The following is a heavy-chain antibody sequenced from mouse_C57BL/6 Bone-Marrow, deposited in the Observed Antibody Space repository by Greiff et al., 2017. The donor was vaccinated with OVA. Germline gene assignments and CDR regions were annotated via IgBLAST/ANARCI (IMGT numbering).Heavy chain of an antibody. CDR2: ISSGSSTI. Sequence: EVHLVESGGGLVKPGGSLKLSCAASGFTFSDYGMHWVRQAPEKGLEWVAYISSGSSTIYYADTFKGRFTISVDNAKNTLFLQMTSLRSEDTAMYYCARDYDDYWGQGTTLTVSS. CDR3: ARDYDDY. CDR1: GFTFSDYG. V-gene: IGHV5-17*01. J-gene: IGHJ2*01. D-gene: IGHD2-4*01.